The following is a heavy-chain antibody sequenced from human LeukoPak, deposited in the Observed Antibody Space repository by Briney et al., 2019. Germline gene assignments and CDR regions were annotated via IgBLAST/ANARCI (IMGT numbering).Heavy chain of an antibody. Sequence: GGSLRLSCAASGFTFSSYWMHWVRQAPGKGLVWVSRINNDGSSTNYADSVKGRFTISRDNAKNTLFLRKNSLRADDTAVYYCTRQWGGFDMWGQGTMVTVSS. J-gene: IGHJ3*02. V-gene: IGHV3-74*01. CDR3: TRQWGGFDM. D-gene: IGHD3-10*01. CDR1: GFTFSSYW. CDR2: INNDGSST.